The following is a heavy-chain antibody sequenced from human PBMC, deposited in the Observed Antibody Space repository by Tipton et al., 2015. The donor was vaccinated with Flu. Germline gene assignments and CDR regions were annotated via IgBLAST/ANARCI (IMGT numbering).Heavy chain of an antibody. J-gene: IGHJ6*02. V-gene: IGHV4-38-2*02. CDR1: GYYISSGYY. Sequence: GLVKHSETLSLTCAVSGYYISSGYYWGWIRQPPGKGLGWIGNSYHTGSTYYNPTLKSRVTISVDTSKNQFSLKLTSVTAADTAVYYCARDTYDYVWGSWNGMEVWGQGTTVTVSS. CDR3: ARDTYDYVWGSWNGMEV. CDR2: SYHTGST. D-gene: IGHD3-16*01.